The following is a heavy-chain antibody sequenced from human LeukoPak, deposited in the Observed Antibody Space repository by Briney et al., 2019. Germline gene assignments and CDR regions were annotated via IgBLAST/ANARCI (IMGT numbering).Heavy chain of an antibody. CDR2: INHSGST. Sequence: PSETLSPTCAVYGGSFSGYYWSWIRQPPGKGLEWIGEINHSGSTNYNPSLKSRVTISVDTSKNQFSLKLSSVTAADTAVYYCARGERDSSSWYFAFDPWGQGTLVTVSS. CDR1: GGSFSGYY. D-gene: IGHD6-13*01. CDR3: ARGERDSSSWYFAFDP. J-gene: IGHJ5*02. V-gene: IGHV4-34*01.